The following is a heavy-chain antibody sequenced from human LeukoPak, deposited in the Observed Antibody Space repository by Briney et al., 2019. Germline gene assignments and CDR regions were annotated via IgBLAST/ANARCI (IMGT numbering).Heavy chain of an antibody. V-gene: IGHV4-4*07. CDR1: GGSISSSY. J-gene: IGHJ3*01. CDR3: ARWVSHGFDV. CDR2: IYISGTT. Sequence: SETLSLTCTVSGGSISSSYWSWIRQPAGKGLEWIGRIYISGTTNYSPSLKSRVTMSVGTSKNQFSLKVTSVTAADTAVYYCARWVSHGFDVWGQGTMVTVSS.